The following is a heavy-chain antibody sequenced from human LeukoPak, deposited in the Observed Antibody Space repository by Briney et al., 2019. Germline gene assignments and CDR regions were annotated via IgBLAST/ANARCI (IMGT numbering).Heavy chain of an antibody. V-gene: IGHV1-2*04. D-gene: IGHD3-10*01. Sequence: ASVKVSCKASGYTFTGYYMHWVRQAPGQGLEWMGWINPNSGYTNYAQKFQGWVTMTRDTSISTAYMALSRLRTDDTAVYYCARAQDGSGSYSCYYYYGMDVWGKGTTVTVSS. CDR2: INPNSGYT. J-gene: IGHJ6*04. CDR3: ARAQDGSGSYSCYYYYGMDV. CDR1: GYTFTGYY.